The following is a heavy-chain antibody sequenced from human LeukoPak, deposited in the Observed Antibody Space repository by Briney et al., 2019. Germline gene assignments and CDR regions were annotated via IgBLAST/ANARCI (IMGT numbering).Heavy chain of an antibody. CDR3: AMTTVTSLGAFDI. D-gene: IGHD4-17*01. J-gene: IGHJ3*02. Sequence: SETLSLTCTVSGGSVSSGSYYWGWIRQPPGKGLEWIGYIYYSGSTNYNPSLKSRVTISVDTSKNQFSLKLSSVTAADTAVYYCAMTTVTSLGAFDIWGQGTMVTVSS. CDR1: GGSVSSGSYY. V-gene: IGHV4-61*01. CDR2: IYYSGST.